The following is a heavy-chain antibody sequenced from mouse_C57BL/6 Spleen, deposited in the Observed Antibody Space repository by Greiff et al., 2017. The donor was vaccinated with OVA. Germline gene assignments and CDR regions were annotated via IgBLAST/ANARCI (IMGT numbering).Heavy chain of an antibody. V-gene: IGHV1-64*01. J-gene: IGHJ4*01. CDR2: IHPNSGST. CDR3: ARETGTGYAMDY. D-gene: IGHD4-1*01. Sequence: QVQLQQPGAELVKPGASVKLSCKASGYTFTSYWMHWVKQRPGQGLEWIGMIHPNSGSTNYNEKFKSKATLTVDKSSSTAYMQLSSLTSEDSAVYDCARETGTGYAMDYWGQGTSVTVSS. CDR1: GYTFTSYW.